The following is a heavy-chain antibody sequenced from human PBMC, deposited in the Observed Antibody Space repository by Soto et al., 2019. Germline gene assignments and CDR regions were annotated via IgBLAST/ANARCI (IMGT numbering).Heavy chain of an antibody. D-gene: IGHD2-21*02. J-gene: IGHJ4*01. CDR1: GFTFSSYA. CDR3: AKGQCDPRTSPLHY. Sequence: EVQLLESGGGLVQPGGSLRLSCAASGFTFSSYAMSWVRQAPGKGLEWVSAISGSGGSTYYADSVKGRFTIPRDNSKNTLYLQMTTLIAEDTAVYYCAKGQCDPRTSPLHYLGHGTLVTVSS. CDR2: ISGSGGST. V-gene: IGHV3-23*01.